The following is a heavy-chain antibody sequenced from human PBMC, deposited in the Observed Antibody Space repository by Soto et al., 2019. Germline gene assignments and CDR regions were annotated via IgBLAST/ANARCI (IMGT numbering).Heavy chain of an antibody. D-gene: IGHD2-15*01. CDR2: ISGSGSST. J-gene: IGHJ6*02. V-gene: IGHV3-23*01. Sequence: GGSLRLSCAASGCTFSSYYMSWVRQAPGKGLEWVSAISGSGSSTYYADSVKGRFTISRDNSKNTLYLQMNSLRAEDTAVYYCAKDTTPQVYCXGGSCSWCDYYYYGMDVWGQGTTVTVSS. CDR3: AKDTTPQVYCXGGSCSWCDYYYYGMDV. CDR1: GCTFSSYY.